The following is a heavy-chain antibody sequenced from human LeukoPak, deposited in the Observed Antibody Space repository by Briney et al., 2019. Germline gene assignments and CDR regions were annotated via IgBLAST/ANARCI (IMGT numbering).Heavy chain of an antibody. V-gene: IGHV4-59*01. CDR2: FYYSGST. CDR3: ARRYGDAFDI. Sequence: SETLSLTCTVSGGSISSYYWSWIRQPPGKGLEWIGFFYYSGSTNYNPSLKSRVTISVDTSKNQFSLKLSSVTAADTAVYYCARRYGDAFDIWGQGTMVIVSS. J-gene: IGHJ3*02. CDR1: GGSISSYY. D-gene: IGHD2-15*01.